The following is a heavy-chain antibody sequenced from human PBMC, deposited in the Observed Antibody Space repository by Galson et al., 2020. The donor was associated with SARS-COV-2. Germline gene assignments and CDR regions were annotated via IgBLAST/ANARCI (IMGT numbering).Heavy chain of an antibody. D-gene: IGHD3-22*01. CDR1: GYTFSFYA. CDR3: VKDLWDHYFDNSGYYYDY. J-gene: IGHJ4*02. CDR2: ISSDGDST. Sequence: GGSLRLSCSVSGYTFSFYAMHWVRQAPGKGLEYVSGISSDGDSTYYVDSVKARIIISRDNSKDTLYLQMSSLRPDDPALYYCVKDLWDHYFDNSGYYYDYWGQGTLVTVSS. V-gene: IGHV3-64D*09.